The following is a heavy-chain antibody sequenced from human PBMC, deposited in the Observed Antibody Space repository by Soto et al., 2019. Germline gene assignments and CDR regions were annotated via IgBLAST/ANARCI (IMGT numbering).Heavy chain of an antibody. J-gene: IGHJ3*02. D-gene: IGHD3-22*01. Sequence: ASVKVSCKASGGTFSSYAISWARQAPGQGLEWMGGIIPIFGTANYAQKFQGRVTITADESTSTAYMELSSLRSEDTAVYYCARGGGITMIVVVPKGGAFDIWGQGTMVTV. CDR1: GGTFSSYA. CDR2: IIPIFGTA. V-gene: IGHV1-69*13. CDR3: ARGGGITMIVVVPKGGAFDI.